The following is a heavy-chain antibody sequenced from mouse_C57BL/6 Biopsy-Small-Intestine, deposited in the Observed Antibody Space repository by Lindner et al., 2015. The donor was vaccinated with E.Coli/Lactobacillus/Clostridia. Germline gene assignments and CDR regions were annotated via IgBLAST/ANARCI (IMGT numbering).Heavy chain of an antibody. V-gene: IGHV1-55*01. CDR1: GYTFTSYW. CDR3: AYYDYDEGFAY. Sequence: VQLQESGAELVKPGASVKMSCKASGYTFTSYWITWVKQRPGQGLEWIGDIYPGSGSTSYNEKFKSKATLTVATSSSTAYMQLSSLTSEDSAVYYCAYYDYDEGFAYWGQGTLVTVSA. D-gene: IGHD2-4*01. CDR2: IYPGSGST. J-gene: IGHJ3*01.